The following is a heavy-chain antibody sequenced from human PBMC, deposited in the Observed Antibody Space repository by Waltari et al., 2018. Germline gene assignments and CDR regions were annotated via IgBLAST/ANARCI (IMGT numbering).Heavy chain of an antibody. D-gene: IGHD1-1*01. Sequence: EVQLVESGGGLVQPGGSLRLSCAAAGFTSSSYEMTSVRQAPGKGLEWVSYISSSGSTIYYADSVKGRFTISRDNAKNSLYLQMNSLRAEDTAVYYCARRTGTIQAAHFDYWGQGTLVTVSS. J-gene: IGHJ4*02. CDR1: GFTSSSYE. V-gene: IGHV3-48*03. CDR2: ISSSGSTI. CDR3: ARRTGTIQAAHFDY.